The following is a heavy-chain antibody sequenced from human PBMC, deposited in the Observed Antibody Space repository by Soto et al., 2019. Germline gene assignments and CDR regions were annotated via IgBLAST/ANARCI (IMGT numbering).Heavy chain of an antibody. V-gene: IGHV4-39*07. D-gene: IGHD2-8*02. J-gene: IGHJ6*02. Sequence: PSETLSLTCTVSGGSINSGDYHWTWIRQPPGKGLEWIGEIYHSGSTNYNPSLKSRVTISVDKSKNQFSLKLSSVTAADTAVYYCARLLNWGYYYYYGMDVWGQGTTVTVSS. CDR2: IYHSGST. CDR1: GGSINSGDYH. CDR3: ARLLNWGYYYYYGMDV.